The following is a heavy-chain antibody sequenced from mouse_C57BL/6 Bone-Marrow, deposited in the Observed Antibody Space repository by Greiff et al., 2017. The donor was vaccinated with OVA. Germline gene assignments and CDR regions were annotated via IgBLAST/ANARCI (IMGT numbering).Heavy chain of an antibody. J-gene: IGHJ1*03. D-gene: IGHD1-1*01. CDR3: ARSSIYYYGSSWYFDV. Sequence: QVQLQQPGAELVKPGASVKMSCKASGYTFTSYWITWVKQRPGQGLEWIGDIYPGSGSTNYNEKFKSKATLTVDTSSSTAYMQLSSLTSEDSAVYYCARSSIYYYGSSWYFDVWGTGTTVTVSS. CDR2: IYPGSGST. V-gene: IGHV1-55*01. CDR1: GYTFTSYW.